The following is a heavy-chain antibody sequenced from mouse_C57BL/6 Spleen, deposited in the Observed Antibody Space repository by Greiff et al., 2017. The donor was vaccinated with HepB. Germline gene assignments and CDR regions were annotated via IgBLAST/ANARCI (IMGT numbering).Heavy chain of an antibody. CDR3: ARWVTVVARGYFDV. V-gene: IGHV1-52*01. CDR2: IDPSDSET. D-gene: IGHD1-1*01. J-gene: IGHJ1*03. Sequence: VKLQQPGAELVRPGSSVKLSCKASGYTFTSYWMHWVKQRPIQGLEWIGNIDPSDSETHYNQKFKDKATLTVDKSSSTAYMQLSSLTSEDSAVYYCARWVTVVARGYFDVWGTGTTVTVSS. CDR1: GYTFTSYW.